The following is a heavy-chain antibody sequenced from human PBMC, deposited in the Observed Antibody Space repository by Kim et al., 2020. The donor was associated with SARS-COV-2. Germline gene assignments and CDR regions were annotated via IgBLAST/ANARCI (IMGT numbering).Heavy chain of an antibody. Sequence: SQKFQGRVTITRGTSASTAYMELSSLRSEDTAVYYCAGDWDGSGRYGMDVWGQGTTVTVSS. V-gene: IGHV1-3*01. J-gene: IGHJ6*02. CDR3: AGDWDGSGRYGMDV. D-gene: IGHD3-10*01.